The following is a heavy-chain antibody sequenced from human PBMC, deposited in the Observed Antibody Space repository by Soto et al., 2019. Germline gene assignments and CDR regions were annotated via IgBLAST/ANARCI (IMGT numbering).Heavy chain of an antibody. V-gene: IGHV4-30-4*01. J-gene: IGHJ4*02. CDR3: ARFQGGSRYFDY. CDR1: GDSISSGDYY. D-gene: IGHD3-9*01. Sequence: PSETLSLSCTVSGDSISSGDYYWSWIRQSPGKGLEFIGYIYYSGSTFYNPSLESRVTISVDTSRNQFSLNLSSVTAADTAVYYCARFQGGSRYFDYWGQGTVVTVSS. CDR2: IYYSGST.